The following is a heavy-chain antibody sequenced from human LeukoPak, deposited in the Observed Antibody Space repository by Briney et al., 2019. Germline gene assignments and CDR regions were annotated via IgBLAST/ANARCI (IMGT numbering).Heavy chain of an antibody. CDR3: ARETWRVGYDAFDI. V-gene: IGHV3-66*01. D-gene: IGHD3-10*01. CDR1: GFTVSSNY. J-gene: IGHJ3*02. Sequence: PGGSLRLSCAASGFTVSSNYMSWVRQAPGKGLEWVSVIYSGGSTYYADSVKGRFTISRDNSKNTLYLQMNSLRAEDTAVYYCARETWRVGYDAFDIWGQGTMVTVSS. CDR2: IYSGGST.